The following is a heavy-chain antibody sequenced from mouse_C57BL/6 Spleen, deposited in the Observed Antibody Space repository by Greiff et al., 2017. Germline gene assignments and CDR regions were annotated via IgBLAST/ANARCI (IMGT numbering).Heavy chain of an antibody. CDR1: GYTFTSSW. CDR2: IYPGSGST. CDR3: ARSSFYDYDEGYYFDY. J-gene: IGHJ2*01. V-gene: IGHV1-55*01. Sequence: QVQLQQPGAELVKPGASVKMSCKASGYTFTSSWITWVKQRPGQGLEWIGDIYPGSGSTNYNEKFKSKATLTVDTSSSTAYMQLSSLTSEDSAVYYCARSSFYDYDEGYYFDYWGKGTTLTVSA. D-gene: IGHD2-4*01.